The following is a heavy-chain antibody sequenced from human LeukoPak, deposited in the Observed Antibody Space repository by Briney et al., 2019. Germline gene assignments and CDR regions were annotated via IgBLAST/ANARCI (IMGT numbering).Heavy chain of an antibody. V-gene: IGHV3-30*18. Sequence: GGSLRLSCAASGFTFSSYGMHWVRQAPGKGLEWVAVISYDGSNKYYADSVKGRFTISRDNSKNTLYLQMDSLRAEDTAVYYCAKDLFGSNWYNWFDPWGQGTLVTVSS. CDR3: AKDLFGSNWYNWFDP. CDR1: GFTFSSYG. D-gene: IGHD6-13*01. CDR2: ISYDGSNK. J-gene: IGHJ5*02.